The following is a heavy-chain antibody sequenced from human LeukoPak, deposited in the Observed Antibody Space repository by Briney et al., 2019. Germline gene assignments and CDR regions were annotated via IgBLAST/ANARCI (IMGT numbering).Heavy chain of an antibody. CDR1: GFTFSSYG. Sequence: GGSLRLSCAVSGFTFSSYGMHWVRQAPGKGLEWVAVIWNDGSNKYYADSVKGRFTISRDNSKTTLYLQMNSLRAEDTAVYYCARDSRDYYDSTGAFDIWGQGTMVTVSS. J-gene: IGHJ3*02. D-gene: IGHD3-22*01. CDR2: IWNDGSNK. V-gene: IGHV3-33*01. CDR3: ARDSRDYYDSTGAFDI.